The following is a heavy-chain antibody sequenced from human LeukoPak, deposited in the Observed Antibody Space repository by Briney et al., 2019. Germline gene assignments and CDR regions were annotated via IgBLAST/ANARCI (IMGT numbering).Heavy chain of an antibody. Sequence: GGSLRLSCAASGFTFSSYGMHWVRQAPGKGLEWVAFIRYDGSNKYYADSVKGRFTISRDNSKNTLYLQMNSLRAEDTAVYYCAKVVGYCSSTSCSDYWGQGTLVTVSS. D-gene: IGHD2-2*01. V-gene: IGHV3-30*02. CDR3: AKVVGYCSSTSCSDY. CDR2: IRYDGSNK. CDR1: GFTFSSYG. J-gene: IGHJ4*02.